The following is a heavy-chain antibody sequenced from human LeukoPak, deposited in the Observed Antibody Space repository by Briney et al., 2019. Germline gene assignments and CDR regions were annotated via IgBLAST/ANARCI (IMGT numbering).Heavy chain of an antibody. CDR2: INPNSGGT. CDR1: GYTFTGYY. CDR3: AREDDFWSGPGSRGSPGRY. D-gene: IGHD3-3*01. V-gene: IGHV1-2*02. J-gene: IGHJ4*02. Sequence: ASVKVSCKASGYTFTGYYMHWVRQAPGQGLEWMGWINPNSGGTNYAQKFQGRVTMTRDTSISTAYMELSRLRSDDTAVYYCAREDDFWSGPGSRGSPGRYWGQGTLVTVSS.